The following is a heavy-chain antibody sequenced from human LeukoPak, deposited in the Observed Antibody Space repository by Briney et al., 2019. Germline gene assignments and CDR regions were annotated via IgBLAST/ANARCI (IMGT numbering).Heavy chain of an antibody. CDR2: ISGDGGST. V-gene: IGHV3-43*02. D-gene: IGHD2-15*01. J-gene: IGHJ3*02. CDR3: AKEIDTLGTNAFDI. CDR1: GFTFDDYA. Sequence: GGSLRPPCAAQGFTFDDYAMLWVRQAQGKGLKWAFLISGDGGSTYYADSVRGRFTISRDNSKNSLYLQMDSLRTEDTAFYYCAKEIDTLGTNAFDIWGQGTMVTVSS.